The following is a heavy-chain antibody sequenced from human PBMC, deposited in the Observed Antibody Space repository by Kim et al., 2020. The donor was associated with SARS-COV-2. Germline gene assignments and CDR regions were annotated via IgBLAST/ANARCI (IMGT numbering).Heavy chain of an antibody. D-gene: IGHD3-22*01. Sequence: ASVKVSCKASGYTFTSYYMHWVRQAPGQGLEWMGIINPSGGSTSYAQKFQGRVTMTRDTSTSTVYMELSSLRSEDTAVYYCAREGPRYYDSSGYFDYWGQGTLVTVSS. V-gene: IGHV1-46*01. CDR3: AREGPRYYDSSGYFDY. J-gene: IGHJ4*02. CDR1: GYTFTSYY. CDR2: INPSGGST.